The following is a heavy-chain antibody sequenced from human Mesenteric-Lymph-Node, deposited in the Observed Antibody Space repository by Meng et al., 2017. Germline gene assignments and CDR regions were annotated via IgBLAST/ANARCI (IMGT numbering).Heavy chain of an antibody. J-gene: IGHJ4*02. Sequence: QVQLVQSGAEVKKPGASVQVSCKASGYTFTTYNINWVRQATGQGLEWMGWMSPNTGNTGYAQKFQGRVTMTSDTSMSTSYMELSALSPEDTAVYYCARDPEFAYWGQGTLVTVSS. V-gene: IGHV1-8*01. CDR1: GYTFTTYN. D-gene: IGHD3-10*01. CDR2: MSPNTGNT. CDR3: ARDPEFAY.